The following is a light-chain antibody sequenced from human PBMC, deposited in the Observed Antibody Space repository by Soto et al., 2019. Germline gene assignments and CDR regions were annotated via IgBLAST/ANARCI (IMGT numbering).Light chain of an antibody. CDR3: QQYNSYWGT. CDR2: DAS. J-gene: IGKJ1*01. CDR1: QSISNW. Sequence: DIQMTQSPSTLSASVGDRVTITCRASQSISNWLAWYQQKQGKAPKLLIYDASSLESGVPSRFSGSGSGTEFTLTISSLQPDDIATYYCQQYNSYWGTFGQGTKV. V-gene: IGKV1-5*01.